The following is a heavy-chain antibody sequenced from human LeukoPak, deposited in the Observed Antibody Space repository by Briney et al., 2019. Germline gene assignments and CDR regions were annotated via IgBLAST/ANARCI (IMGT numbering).Heavy chain of an antibody. CDR3: ARTQLWLPDY. V-gene: IGHV4-34*01. CDR1: GGSFSGYY. CDR2: INHSGST. D-gene: IGHD5-18*01. J-gene: IGHJ4*02. Sequence: SETLSLTCAVYGGSFSGYYWSWIRQPPGKGLEWIGEINHSGSTNYNPSLKSRVTISVDTSKNQFSLKLSSVTAADTAVYYCARTQLWLPDYWGRGNLVTVSS.